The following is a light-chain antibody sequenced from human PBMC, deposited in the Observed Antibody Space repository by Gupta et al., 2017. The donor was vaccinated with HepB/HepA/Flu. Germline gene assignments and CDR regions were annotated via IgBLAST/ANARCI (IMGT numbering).Light chain of an antibody. V-gene: IGLV2-14*03. CDR2: DVS. CDR1: TSDVGGYNY. Sequence: QSALPQPPSVSGTPGQSITISGTRTTSDVGGYNYVSWYQQHPGKVPKLMIYDVSNRPSGVSNRFSGSKSGNTASLTISGLQAEGEADYYCISYTTTTTVVFGGGTTLTVL. J-gene: IGLJ2*01. CDR3: ISYTTTTTVV.